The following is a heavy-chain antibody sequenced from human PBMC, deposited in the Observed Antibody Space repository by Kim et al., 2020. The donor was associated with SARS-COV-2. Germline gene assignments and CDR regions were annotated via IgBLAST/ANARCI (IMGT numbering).Heavy chain of an antibody. D-gene: IGHD6-19*01. Sequence: YYTPSLKSRVTISVDTSKNQFSLKLSSVTAADTAVYYCAREYSSGWYGANWGQGTLVTVSS. CDR3: AREYSSGWYGAN. V-gene: IGHV4-31*02. J-gene: IGHJ4*02.